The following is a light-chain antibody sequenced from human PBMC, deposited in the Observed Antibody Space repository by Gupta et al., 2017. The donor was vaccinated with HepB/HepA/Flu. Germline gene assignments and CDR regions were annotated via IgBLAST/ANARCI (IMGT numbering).Light chain of an antibody. J-gene: IGKJ2*01. Sequence: DIQVTQSPSPLPSSLGDRVTITCRASQGISTYLNWYQQKPGRAPRLLIYGASNLQTGVPSRFSGSGSGTDFTLTISSLQSEDFASFYCQQSYTFPYTFGQGTKVEI. CDR2: GAS. V-gene: IGKV1-39*01. CDR3: QQSYTFPYT. CDR1: QGISTY.